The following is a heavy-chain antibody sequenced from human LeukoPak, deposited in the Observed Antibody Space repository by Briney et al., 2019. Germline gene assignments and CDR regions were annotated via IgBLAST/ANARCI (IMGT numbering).Heavy chain of an antibody. D-gene: IGHD4-11*01. J-gene: IGHJ2*01. CDR1: GFTSSSYA. CDR2: ISSNGGTT. V-gene: IGHV3-64*01. CDR3: ARGAVTIDPQHWYFDL. Sequence: GGSLRLSCAASGFTSSSYAMSWVRQAPGKGLEYVSSISSNGGTTYYANSVKGRFTISRDNSKDTLYLQMGSLRTEDMAVYYCARGAVTIDPQHWYFDLWGRGTLVTVSS.